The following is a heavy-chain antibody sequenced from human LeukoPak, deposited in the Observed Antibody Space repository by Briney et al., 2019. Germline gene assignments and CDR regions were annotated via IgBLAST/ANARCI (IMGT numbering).Heavy chain of an antibody. CDR1: GFTCSSFD. J-gene: IGHJ6*02. CDR2: ISYDGTNK. D-gene: IGHD3-10*01. Sequence: GGSLRLSCAATGFTCSSFDMHWVRQAPGKGLEWVAVISYDGTNKYYADSVGGRFTISRDTSKNTLYLQMNSLRAEDTAVYYCAKEYGSGSYFYFYAMDVWGQGTTATVSS. V-gene: IGHV3-30*18. CDR3: AKEYGSGSYFYFYAMDV.